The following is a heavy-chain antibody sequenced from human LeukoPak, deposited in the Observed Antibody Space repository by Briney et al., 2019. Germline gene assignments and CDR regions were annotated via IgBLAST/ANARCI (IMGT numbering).Heavy chain of an antibody. CDR3: ARVVPAAIWGGYYFDY. V-gene: IGHV4-30-2*01. D-gene: IGHD2-2*02. J-gene: IGHJ4*02. CDR1: GGSISSGGYS. CDR2: IYHSGST. Sequence: PSETLSPTCAVSGGSISSGGYSWSWIRQPPGKGLEWIGYIYHSGSTYYNPSLKSRVTISVDRSKNKFSLKLSSVTAADTAVYYCARVVPAAIWGGYYFDYWGQGTLVTVSS.